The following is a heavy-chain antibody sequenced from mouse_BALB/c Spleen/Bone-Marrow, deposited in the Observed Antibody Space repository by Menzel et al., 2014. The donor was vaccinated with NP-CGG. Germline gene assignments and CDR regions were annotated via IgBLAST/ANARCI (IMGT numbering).Heavy chain of an antibody. V-gene: IGHV1-22*01. J-gene: IGHJ2*01. CDR3: ARAVHFDY. CDR1: GYTFTDYT. CDR2: INPNNGGS. Sequence: VQLKESGPELVKPGASVKISCKTSGYTFTDYTMHWVRQSHGKSLEWIGSINPNNGGSSCNQKFKAKATLTIDKSSSTPYMELRSLTSEGSAVYYCARAVHFDYWGQGTTLTVSS.